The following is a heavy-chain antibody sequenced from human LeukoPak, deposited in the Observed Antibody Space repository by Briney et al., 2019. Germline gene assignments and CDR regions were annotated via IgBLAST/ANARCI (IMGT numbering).Heavy chain of an antibody. CDR1: GYTFTSYG. CDR2: ISAYNGNT. Sequence: GASVKVSCKASGYTFTSYGISWVRQATGQGLEWMGWISAYNGNTNYAQKLQGRVTMTTDTSTSTAYMELRSLRSDDTAVYYCARETWERAGDCAFDIWGQGTMVTVSS. CDR3: ARETWERAGDCAFDI. V-gene: IGHV1-18*01. D-gene: IGHD1-26*01. J-gene: IGHJ3*02.